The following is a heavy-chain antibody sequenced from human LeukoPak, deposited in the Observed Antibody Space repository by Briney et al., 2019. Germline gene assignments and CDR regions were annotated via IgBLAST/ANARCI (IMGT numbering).Heavy chain of an antibody. J-gene: IGHJ4*02. CDR2: ISGSGGDT. V-gene: IGHV3-23*01. Sequence: GGSLRLSFAASGFTFINYAMSWVRPAPGKGLEWVSGISGSGGDTYYADSVKGRFTISRDNSKNTLYLQMNSLRAEDTAVYYCAKDRSCTNNICHGDFDYWGQGTLVTVSS. CDR3: AKDRSCTNNICHGDFDY. CDR1: GFTFINYA. D-gene: IGHD2-8*01.